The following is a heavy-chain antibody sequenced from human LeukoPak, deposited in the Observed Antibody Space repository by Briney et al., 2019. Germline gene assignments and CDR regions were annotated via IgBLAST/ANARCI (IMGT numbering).Heavy chain of an antibody. CDR1: GFTVSSNY. CDR2: ISSSSSYI. J-gene: IGHJ4*02. V-gene: IGHV3-21*01. CDR3: ARPSGGYSYGYYFDY. Sequence: GGSLRLSCAASGFTVSSNYMSWVRQAPGKGLEWVSSISSSSSYIYHADSVKGRFTISRDNAKNSLYLQMNSLRAEDTAVYYCARPSGGYSYGYYFDYWGQGTLVTVSS. D-gene: IGHD5-18*01.